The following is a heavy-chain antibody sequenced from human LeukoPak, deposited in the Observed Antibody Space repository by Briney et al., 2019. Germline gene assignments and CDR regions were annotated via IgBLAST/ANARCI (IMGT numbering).Heavy chain of an antibody. CDR1: GFSVSSNY. Sequence: GGFLRLSCAASGFSVSSNYMSWVRQAPGKGLEWVSVIYSSGTTYYADSVKGRFTISRDNSKNTLYLQMNGLRAEDTAVYYCARDPGPYCGGDCYYFDYWGQGTLVTVSS. J-gene: IGHJ4*02. CDR3: ARDPGPYCGGDCYYFDY. D-gene: IGHD2-21*02. V-gene: IGHV3-53*01. CDR2: IYSSGTT.